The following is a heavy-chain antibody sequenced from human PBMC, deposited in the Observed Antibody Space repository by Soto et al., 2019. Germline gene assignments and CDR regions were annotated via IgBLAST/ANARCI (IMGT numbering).Heavy chain of an antibody. CDR2: IVGSGGST. CDR1: GFTFSSYA. CDR3: AKDQAAVAGRVRGVQY. D-gene: IGHD3-10*01. J-gene: IGHJ1*01. V-gene: IGHV3-23*01. Sequence: GGSLRLSCAASGFTFSSYAMSWVRQAPGKGLEWVSAIVGSGGSTYHADSVKGRFTISRDNSRSTLYLQMNTLRAEDTAVYYCAKDQAAVAGRVRGVQYWGQGTLVTVSS.